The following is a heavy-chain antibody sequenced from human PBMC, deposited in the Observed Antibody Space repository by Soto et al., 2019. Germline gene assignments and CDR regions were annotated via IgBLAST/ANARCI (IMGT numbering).Heavy chain of an antibody. V-gene: IGHV5-51*01. CDR2: IYPGDSDT. D-gene: IGHD3-10*01. J-gene: IGHJ4*02. CDR3: ARTLVLVSGLLDY. CDR1: GYNFSTYW. Sequence: PGESLKISCKGSGYNFSTYWIGWVRQMPGKGLEWMGIIYPGDSDTTYSPSFEGQVTISADKSISTAYLQWSSVKASDTAMYFCARTLVLVSGLLDYWGRGTLVTVSS.